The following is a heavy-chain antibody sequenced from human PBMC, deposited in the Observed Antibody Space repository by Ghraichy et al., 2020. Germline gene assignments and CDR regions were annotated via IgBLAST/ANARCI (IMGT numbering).Heavy chain of an antibody. D-gene: IGHD4-23*01. V-gene: IGHV4-30-2*01. J-gene: IGHJ4*02. CDR2: IYHSGST. Sequence: SLNISCAVSGGSISSGGYSWSWIRQPPGKGLEWIGYIYHSGSTYYNPSLKSRVTISVDRSKNQFSLKLSSVTAADTAVYYCARGYYGGNSDYWGQGTLVTVSS. CDR1: GGSISSGGYS. CDR3: ARGYYGGNSDY.